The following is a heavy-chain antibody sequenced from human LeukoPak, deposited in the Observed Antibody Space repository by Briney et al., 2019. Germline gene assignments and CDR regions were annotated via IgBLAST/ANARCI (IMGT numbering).Heavy chain of an antibody. V-gene: IGHV4-30-4*08. J-gene: IGHJ3*02. Sequence: PSQTLPLTCTVSGGSISSGDYYWSWIRQPPGKGLEWIGYIYYSGSTYYNPSLKSRVTISVDTSKNQFSLKLSSVTAADTAVYYCVATGGLRFLEWLPDDAFDIWGQGTMVTVSS. CDR1: GGSISSGDYY. CDR3: VATGGLRFLEWLPDDAFDI. D-gene: IGHD3-3*01. CDR2: IYYSGST.